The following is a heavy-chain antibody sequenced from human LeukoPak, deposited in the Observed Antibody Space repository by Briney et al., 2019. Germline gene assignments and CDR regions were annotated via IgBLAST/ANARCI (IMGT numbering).Heavy chain of an antibody. D-gene: IGHD6-13*01. J-gene: IGHJ4*02. CDR2: IVDDGNKK. V-gene: IGHV3-7*04. CDR3: ARGRGIAL. CDR1: GFTFDNYW. Sequence: GSLRLSCAASGFTFDNYWMNWVRQAPGKGLEWVAYIVDDGNKKNYVDSVKGRFTISRDNVKKTLYLQMNSLRVEDTAVYYCARGRGIALWGQGTLVTVSS.